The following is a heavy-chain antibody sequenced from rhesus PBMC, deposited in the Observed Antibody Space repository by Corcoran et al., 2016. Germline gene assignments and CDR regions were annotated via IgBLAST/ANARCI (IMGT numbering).Heavy chain of an antibody. J-gene: IGHJ2*01. CDR1: GFSISTSGTG. CDR3: ARHSGSYYYVSYFDI. V-gene: IGHV2-95*01. Sequence: QVTLKESGPALVKPTQTLTLTCTFSGFSISTSGTGVGWIRQPPGKALEWLASIYWNDSKYYSTSLKTRLTISKDTSKNQVVLTMTNMDPVDTATYYCARHSGSYYYVSYFDIWGPGTPITISS. D-gene: IGHD3-16*01. CDR2: IYWNDSK.